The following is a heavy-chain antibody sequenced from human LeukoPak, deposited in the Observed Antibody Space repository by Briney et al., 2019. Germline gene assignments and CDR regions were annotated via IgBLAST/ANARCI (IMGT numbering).Heavy chain of an antibody. V-gene: IGHV1-18*01. CDR3: ARDTPQHLKRLDY. J-gene: IGHJ4*02. CDR2: INTYNGKT. Sequence: GASVKVSCKASGYTLNKFGMSWVRQAPGRGLEWLGWINTYNGKTKLGEKFQGRVTMTTDTSTSTVYMDLTSLRTDDTAVYFCARDTPQHLKRLDYWGPGTMVTVSS. D-gene: IGHD6-13*01. CDR1: GYTLNKFG.